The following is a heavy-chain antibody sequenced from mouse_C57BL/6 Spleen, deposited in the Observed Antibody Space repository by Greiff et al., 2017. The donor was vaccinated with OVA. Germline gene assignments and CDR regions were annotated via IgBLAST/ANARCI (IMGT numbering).Heavy chain of an antibody. V-gene: IGHV5-2*01. CDR3: ARQNWDGAMDY. CDR1: AYEFPSHD. Sequence: DVKLVESGGGLVQPGESLKLSCESNAYEFPSHDMSWVRKTPEKRLELVAAINSDGGSTYYPDTMERRFIISRDNTKKTLYLQMSSLRSEDTALYYCARQNWDGAMDYWGQGTSVTVSS. CDR2: INSDGGST. J-gene: IGHJ4*01. D-gene: IGHD4-1*01.